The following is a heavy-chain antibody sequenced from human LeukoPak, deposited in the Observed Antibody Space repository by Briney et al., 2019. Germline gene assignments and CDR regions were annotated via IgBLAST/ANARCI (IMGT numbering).Heavy chain of an antibody. CDR2: ISWNSGSI. CDR3: AKEVGTFDY. CDR1: GFTFDGYA. V-gene: IGHV3-9*01. J-gene: IGHJ4*02. D-gene: IGHD4-23*01. Sequence: GGSLRLSCAASGFTFDGYAMHWVRQVPGKGLEWVSGISWNSGSIGYADSVKGRFTISRDNAKNSLYLQMNSLRVEDTALYYCAKEVGTFDYWGQGTLVTVSS.